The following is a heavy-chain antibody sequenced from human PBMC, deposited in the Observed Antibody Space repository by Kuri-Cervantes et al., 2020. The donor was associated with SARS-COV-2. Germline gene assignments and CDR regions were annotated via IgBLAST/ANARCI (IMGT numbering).Heavy chain of an antibody. D-gene: IGHD1-26*01. V-gene: IGHV3-48*04. CDR3: ASGSGSYYGGDY. Sequence: ETLSLTCAASGFTFSSYSMSWIRQAPGKGLEWVSYISSSGSTIYYADSVKGRFTISRDNAKNSLYLQMNSLRAEDTAVYYCASGSGSYYGGDYWGQGTLVTVSS. CDR1: GFTFSSYS. CDR2: ISSSGSTI. J-gene: IGHJ4*02.